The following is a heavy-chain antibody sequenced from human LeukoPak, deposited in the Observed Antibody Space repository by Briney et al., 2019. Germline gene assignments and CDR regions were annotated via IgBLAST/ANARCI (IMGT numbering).Heavy chain of an antibody. D-gene: IGHD3-9*01. J-gene: IGHJ4*02. CDR1: GGSVSSYY. Sequence: SETLSLTCTVSGGSVSSYYWNWIRQPPGKGLEWIGYIYYSGSTNYNPSLKSRVTISVDTSKNQFSLKLSSVTAADTAVYYCAREEVDYYDILTGYYNVWGQGTLVTVSS. V-gene: IGHV4-59*02. CDR2: IYYSGST. CDR3: AREEVDYYDILTGYYNV.